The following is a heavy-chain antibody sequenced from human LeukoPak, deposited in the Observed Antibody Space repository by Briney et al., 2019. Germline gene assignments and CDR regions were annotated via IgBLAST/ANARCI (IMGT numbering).Heavy chain of an antibody. V-gene: IGHV5-51*01. CDR1: GYTFTSHW. CDR2: TYPGDSRT. D-gene: IGHD1-26*01. J-gene: IGHJ4*02. CDR3: ARRGVGVTTDY. Sequence: GESLKISCQGSGYTFTSHWIGWVRPLPGKGLGWMALTYPGDSRTIYSPSFQGQVTISADKSISTADLQWSSLKASDSAMYYCARRGVGVTTDYWGQGTLVTVSS.